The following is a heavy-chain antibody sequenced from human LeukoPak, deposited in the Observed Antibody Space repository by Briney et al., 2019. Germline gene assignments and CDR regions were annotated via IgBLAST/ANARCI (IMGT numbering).Heavy chain of an antibody. CDR1: GFTFSSYE. CDR2: ISSSGSTI. D-gene: IGHD3-3*01. V-gene: IGHV3-48*03. Sequence: GGSLRLSCAASGFTFSSYEMNWVRQAPGKGLEWVSYISSSGSTIYYADSVKGRFTISRDNSKNTLYLQMNSLRAEDTAVYYCARAPGRNSITKDFDYWGQGTLVTVSS. J-gene: IGHJ4*02. CDR3: ARAPGRNSITKDFDY.